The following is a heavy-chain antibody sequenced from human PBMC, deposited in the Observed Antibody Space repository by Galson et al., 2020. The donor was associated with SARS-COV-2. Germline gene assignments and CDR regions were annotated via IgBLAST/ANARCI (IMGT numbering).Heavy chain of an antibody. D-gene: IGHD3-10*01. CDR1: GFSLRSSGMC. CDR3: ARICYFASGKYRSWFDP. V-gene: IGHV2-70*17. CDR2: IDWDNDK. J-gene: IGHJ5*02. Sequence: SGPTLVKPTQTLTLSCTFSGFSLRSSGMCVGWIRQPPGGALEWLARIDWDNDKFYSASLKTRLSISKDTSKNQVVLTMTNMDPVDTATYYCARICYFASGKYRSWFDPWGQGILVTVSS.